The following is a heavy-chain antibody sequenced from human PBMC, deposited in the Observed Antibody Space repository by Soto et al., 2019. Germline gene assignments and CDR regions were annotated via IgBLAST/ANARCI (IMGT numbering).Heavy chain of an antibody. CDR2: INPNSGDT. CDR3: APVGITGTAGFHF. D-gene: IGHD1-7*01. V-gene: IGHV1-2*02. J-gene: IGHJ4*02. CDR1: GYTFSGYY. Sequence: ASVKVSCKASGYTFSGYYMHWVRQAPGEGLEWMGWINPNSGDTNYAQKFQGGVALTRDTSISTAHMELRSLQSDDTAVYFCAPVGITGTAGFHFWGQGTLVTVSS.